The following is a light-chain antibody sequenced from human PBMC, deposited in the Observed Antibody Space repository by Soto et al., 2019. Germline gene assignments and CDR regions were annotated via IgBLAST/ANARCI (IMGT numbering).Light chain of an antibody. Sequence: QSALTQPASVSGSPGQSITISCTGANSDVGRYNLISWYQQRPGKAPQLIIYEADKRPSGVSNRFSGSKSGNTASLTISGLQAEDEADYYCSSYTSSSTVGVFGTGTKLTVL. CDR1: NSDVGRYNL. V-gene: IGLV2-14*02. CDR3: SSYTSSSTVGV. J-gene: IGLJ1*01. CDR2: EAD.